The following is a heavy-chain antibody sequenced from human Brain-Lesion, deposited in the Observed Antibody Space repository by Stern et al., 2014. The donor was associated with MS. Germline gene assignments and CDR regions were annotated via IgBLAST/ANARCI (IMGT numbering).Heavy chain of an antibody. CDR1: GYRFTSNW. Sequence: MQLVQSGAEVKKPGESLKISCKGSGYRFTSNWIGWVRQMPGKGLEWMGIIWPGDSVTRYSPSFQGQVTISADKSISTAYLQWSSLQASDTAMYYCAKRGDSSSSGFDYWGQGTLVIVSS. CDR3: AKRGDSSSSGFDY. J-gene: IGHJ4*02. CDR2: IWPGDSVT. V-gene: IGHV5-51*01. D-gene: IGHD6-6*01.